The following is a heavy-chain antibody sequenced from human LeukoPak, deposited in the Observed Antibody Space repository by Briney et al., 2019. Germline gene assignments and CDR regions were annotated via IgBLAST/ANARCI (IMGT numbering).Heavy chain of an antibody. Sequence: PGGSLRLSCAASGFTFRSYAMSWVRQAPGNGLEWVSLIRGSDDNTYYADSVKGRFTISRDNSKNTLYLQMNSLRADDTAVYYCAKDRGNYDFWSGYYTGNWFDPWGQGTLVTVSS. CDR3: AKDRGNYDFWSGYYTGNWFDP. CDR2: IRGSDDNT. J-gene: IGHJ5*02. V-gene: IGHV3-23*01. D-gene: IGHD3-3*01. CDR1: GFTFRSYA.